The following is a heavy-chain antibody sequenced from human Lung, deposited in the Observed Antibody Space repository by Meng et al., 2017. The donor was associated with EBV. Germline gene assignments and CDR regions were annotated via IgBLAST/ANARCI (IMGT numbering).Heavy chain of an antibody. CDR2: TYYRSKWYN. Sequence: EQLKQPGPGLVTPPRAPSLTCVISGDSVCRRCAAWSCIRKAPLRGLEWLGRTYYRSKWYNDYAVFVKSRRTINPDTSKNQFSLQLNSVTPEDTAVYYCARGATSVFDLWGRGTLVTVSS. V-gene: IGHV6-1*01. J-gene: IGHJ2*01. CDR3: ARGATSVFDL. CDR1: GDSVCRRCAA.